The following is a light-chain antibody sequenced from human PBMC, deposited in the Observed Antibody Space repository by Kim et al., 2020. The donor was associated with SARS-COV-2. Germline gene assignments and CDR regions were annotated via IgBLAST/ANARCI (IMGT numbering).Light chain of an antibody. CDR3: QQYNDWPRT. V-gene: IGKV3-15*01. CDR2: GGS. J-gene: IGKJ2*01. Sequence: EIVMTQSPVTLSVSPGERDSLSCRASQSVGTNLAWYQQKPGQAPRLLIYGGSTRAAGIPARFTGSGSGTQFTLTITSLQSEDFAVYHCQQYNDWPRTFGQGTKLEI. CDR1: QSVGTN.